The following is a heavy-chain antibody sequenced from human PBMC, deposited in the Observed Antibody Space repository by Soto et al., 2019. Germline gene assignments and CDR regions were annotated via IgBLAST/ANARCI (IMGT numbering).Heavy chain of an antibody. CDR1: GFSFSISP. D-gene: IGHD7-27*01. V-gene: IGHV3-30-3*01. CDR3: ARDPKTSGGQHWAFNYFDS. J-gene: IGHJ4*02. Sequence: VQLLESGGGLVQRGGSLRLSCAASGFSFSISPMHWVRQAPGKGPEWVALISCDGTNKFYADSVKGRFTISRDNSKSTLYLQVDSLRPEDAAVYYCARDPKTSGGQHWAFNYFDSWGQGTLVTVSS. CDR2: ISCDGTNK.